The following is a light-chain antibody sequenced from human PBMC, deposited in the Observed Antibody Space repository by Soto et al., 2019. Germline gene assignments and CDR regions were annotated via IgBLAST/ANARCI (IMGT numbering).Light chain of an antibody. Sequence: DIVMTQSPDSLAVSLGERATINCKSSQSVLYSSNKKNYLAWYQHKPGQPPKLLIYWASTRESGVPDRFSGSGSGTDFTLTISSLQAEDVAVYYCQQYYTAPQTFGQGTRVEI. V-gene: IGKV4-1*01. CDR3: QQYYTAPQT. J-gene: IGKJ1*01. CDR1: QSVLYSSNKKNY. CDR2: WAS.